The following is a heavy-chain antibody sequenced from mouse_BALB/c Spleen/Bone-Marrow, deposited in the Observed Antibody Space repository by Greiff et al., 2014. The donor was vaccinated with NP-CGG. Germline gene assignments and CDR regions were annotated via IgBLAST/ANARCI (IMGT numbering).Heavy chain of an antibody. CDR3: AKHDTTVVLDY. CDR1: GFSLTDYG. CDR2: IWGGGIT. V-gene: IGHV2-6-5*01. D-gene: IGHD1-1*01. Sequence: QVQLQQSGPGLVAPSQSLSITCTVSGFSLTDYGVSWIRQPPGKGLEWLGVIWGGGITYYNSTLKSRLSISKDNSKSQVFLKMNGLQTDDTAMYYCAKHDTTVVLDYWGQGTTLTVSS. J-gene: IGHJ2*01.